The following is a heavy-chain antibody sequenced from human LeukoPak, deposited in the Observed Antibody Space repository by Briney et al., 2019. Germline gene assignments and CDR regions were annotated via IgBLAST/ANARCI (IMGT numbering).Heavy chain of an antibody. V-gene: IGHV4-4*07. CDR3: ARVAVAGTVSYYYYYYMDV. D-gene: IGHD6-19*01. CDR2: IYTSGSP. J-gene: IGHJ6*03. CDR1: GRSISSYY. Sequence: PSETLSLTCTVSGRSISSYYWSWIRQPAGKGLEWIGRIYTSGSPNYNPSLKSRVTMSVDTSKHQFSLKLSSVTAADTAVYYCARVAVAGTVSYYYYYYMDVWGKGTTVTISS.